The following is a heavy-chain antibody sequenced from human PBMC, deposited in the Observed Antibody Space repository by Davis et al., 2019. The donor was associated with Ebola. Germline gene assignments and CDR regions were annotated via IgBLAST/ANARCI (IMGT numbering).Heavy chain of an antibody. D-gene: IGHD1-26*01. V-gene: IGHV3-21*01. Sequence: GESLKISCAASGFTFSSYSMNWVRQAPGKGLEWVSSISSSSSYIYYADSVKGRFTISRDNAKNSLYLQMNSLRAEDTAVYYCARADSGSFTSRYYYYYGMDVWGQGTTVTVSS. CDR2: ISSSSSYI. CDR1: GFTFSSYS. CDR3: ARADSGSFTSRYYYYYGMDV. J-gene: IGHJ6*02.